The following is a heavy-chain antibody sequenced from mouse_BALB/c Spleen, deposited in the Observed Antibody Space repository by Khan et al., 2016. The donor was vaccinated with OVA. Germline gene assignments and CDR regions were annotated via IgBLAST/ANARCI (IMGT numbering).Heavy chain of an antibody. CDR2: ISSAATYT. J-gene: IGHJ3*01. V-gene: IGHV5-9-1*01. D-gene: IGHD2-1*01. Sequence: EVVLVESGGVLVEPGGSLKLSCAASGFTFSSFVMSWVRQTPEKRLEWVATISSAATYTYYPDSVKGRFTISRDHAKKTLCLQMHSLRSDDTAIYDCANGNYGWFAYWGQGTLVTVST. CDR1: GFTFSSFV. CDR3: ANGNYGWFAY.